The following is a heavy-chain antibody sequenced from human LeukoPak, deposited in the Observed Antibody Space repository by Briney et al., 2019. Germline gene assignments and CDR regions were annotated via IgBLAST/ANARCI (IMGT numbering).Heavy chain of an antibody. CDR1: GGSISSYY. V-gene: IGHV4-4*07. J-gene: IGHJ3*02. D-gene: IGHD4-17*01. CDR3: AGDPDYGDAFDI. CDR2: IYTSGST. Sequence: SETLSLTCTVSGGSISSYYWSWIRQPAGKGLEWIGRIYTSGSTNYNPSLKSRFTMSVDTSKNQFSLKLSSVTAADTAVYYRAGDPDYGDAFDIWGQGTMVTVSS.